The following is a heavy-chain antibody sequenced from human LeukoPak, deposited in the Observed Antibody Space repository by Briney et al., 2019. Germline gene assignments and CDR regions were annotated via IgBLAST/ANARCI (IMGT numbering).Heavy chain of an antibody. CDR3: ASMTTVTTFLPGTNILTHAFDI. V-gene: IGHV4-59*08. CDR2: IYYSGST. J-gene: IGHJ3*02. Sequence: SETLSLTCTVSGGSISSYFWSWIRQPPGKGLEWIGYIYYSGSTYYNPSLKSRVTISVDTSKNQFSLKLSSVTAADTAVYYCASMTTVTTFLPGTNILTHAFDIWGQGTMVTVSS. D-gene: IGHD4-17*01. CDR1: GGSISSYF.